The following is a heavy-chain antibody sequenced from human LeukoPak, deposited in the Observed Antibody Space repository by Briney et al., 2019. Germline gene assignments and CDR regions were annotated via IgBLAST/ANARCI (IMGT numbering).Heavy chain of an antibody. J-gene: IGHJ5*02. Sequence: SETLSLTCTVSGGSISNYYWNWIRQPPGQGLEWIGYISNSGSTIYNPSLKSRVTISKNTSKNQISLTLNSVTAADTAVYYCARDTSAAYDYGYHWFVPWGQGTLVTVSS. CDR3: ARDTSAAYDYGYHWFVP. V-gene: IGHV4-59*01. CDR1: GGSISNYY. CDR2: ISNSGST. D-gene: IGHD3-10*01.